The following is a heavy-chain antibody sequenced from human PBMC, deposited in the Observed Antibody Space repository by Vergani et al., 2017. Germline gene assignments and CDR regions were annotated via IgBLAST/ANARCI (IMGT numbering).Heavy chain of an antibody. CDR1: GGTFSSYT. J-gene: IGHJ4*02. D-gene: IGHD2-8*01. V-gene: IGHV1-69*02. CDR2: IIPILGIA. Sequence: QVQLVQSGAEVKKPGSSVKVSCKASGGTFSSYTISWVRQAPGQGLEWIGRIIPILGIATYAQKFQGRVTITADKSTSTAYMELSSLRSEDTAVYYCAVYCTNGVCPDYWGQGTLVTVSA. CDR3: AVYCTNGVCPDY.